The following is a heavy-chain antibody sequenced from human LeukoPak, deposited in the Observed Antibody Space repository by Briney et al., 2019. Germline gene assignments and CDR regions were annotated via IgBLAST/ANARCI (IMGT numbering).Heavy chain of an antibody. J-gene: IGHJ6*02. CDR3: ARAGEAAAGYYYYGMDV. Sequence: GGSLRLSCAASGFTFSSYWMHWVRQAPGKGLVWVSRINSDGSSTSYADSVKGRFTISRDNAKNTLYLQMNSLRAEDTAVYYCARAGEAAAGYYYYGMDVWGQETTVTVSS. CDR1: GFTFSSYW. V-gene: IGHV3-74*01. D-gene: IGHD6-13*01. CDR2: INSDGSST.